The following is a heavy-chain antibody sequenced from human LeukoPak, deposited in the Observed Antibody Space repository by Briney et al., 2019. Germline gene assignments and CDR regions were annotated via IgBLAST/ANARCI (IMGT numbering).Heavy chain of an antibody. Sequence: GGSLRLSCAASGFTFSNYAISWFRQAPGKGLDWVSTIGGSGAKTFYADSVKGRFTISRDNSQNTVHLQMNALGAEDTAVYYCAKDPGLFSRGWDGDFWGQGTQVTVSS. D-gene: IGHD6-19*01. CDR2: IGGSGAKT. V-gene: IGHV3-23*01. J-gene: IGHJ4*02. CDR3: AKDPGLFSRGWDGDF. CDR1: GFTFSNYA.